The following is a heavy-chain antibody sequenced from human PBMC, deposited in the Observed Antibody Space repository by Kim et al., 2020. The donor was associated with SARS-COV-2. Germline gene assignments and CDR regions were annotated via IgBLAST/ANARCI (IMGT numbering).Heavy chain of an antibody. CDR3: ARRVWGRGSFD. D-gene: IGHD1-26*01. Sequence: SETLSLTCSVYVGSFSGYYWTWIRQAPGKGLEWIGEINQSGSTKYNPSLKSRVSISVDTSKNQFSLKLSSVTSADTAVYYCARRVWGRGSFD. CDR1: VGSFSGYY. V-gene: IGHV4-34*01. CDR2: INQSGST. J-gene: IGHJ4*01.